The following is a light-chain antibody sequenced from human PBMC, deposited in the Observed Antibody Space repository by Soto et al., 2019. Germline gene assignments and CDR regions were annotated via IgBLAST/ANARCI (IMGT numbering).Light chain of an antibody. V-gene: IGKV3-20*01. CDR1: QSVSSSY. CDR2: GAS. Sequence: EIVLTQSPGTLSLSPGERATLSCRASQSVSSSYLAWYQQKPGEAPRLPIYGASSRATGIPDRFSGSGSGTDFTLTISRLEPEYFAVYCCQQYGSSLSWTFGQGTKVEIK. J-gene: IGKJ1*01. CDR3: QQYGSSLSWT.